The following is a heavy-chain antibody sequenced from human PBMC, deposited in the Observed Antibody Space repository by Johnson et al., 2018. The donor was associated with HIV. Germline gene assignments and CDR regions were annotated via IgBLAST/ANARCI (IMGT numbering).Heavy chain of an antibody. CDR2: IDTTGDT. J-gene: IGHJ3*02. CDR3: VRASWFGAFDI. Sequence: VQLVESGGGVVQPGKSLRLSCAASGLTFSDFAMHWVRQPTGKGLEWVSSIDTTGDTYYPGSVRGRFTISRENAKNSLYLQMNNLRAGDSAVYYCVRASWFGAFDIWGQGTLVTVSS. CDR1: GLTFSDFA. D-gene: IGHD3-10*01. V-gene: IGHV3-13*01.